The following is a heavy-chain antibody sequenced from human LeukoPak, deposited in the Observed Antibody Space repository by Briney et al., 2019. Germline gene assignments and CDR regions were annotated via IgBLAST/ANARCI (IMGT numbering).Heavy chain of an antibody. CDR3: ATETTVKDY. Sequence: PSETLSLTCTVSGGSISSGSYYWSWIRQPAGKGLEWIGRIYTSGSTNYNPSLKSRVTISVDTSKNQFSLKLSSVTAADTAVYYCATETTVKDYWGQGTLVTVSS. CDR2: IYTSGST. V-gene: IGHV4-61*02. D-gene: IGHD4-17*01. J-gene: IGHJ4*02. CDR1: GGSISSGSYY.